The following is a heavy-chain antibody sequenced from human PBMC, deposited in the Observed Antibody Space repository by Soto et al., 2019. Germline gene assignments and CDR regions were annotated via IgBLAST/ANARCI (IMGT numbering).Heavy chain of an antibody. D-gene: IGHD3-22*01. J-gene: IGHJ3*02. CDR2: ISAYNGNT. Sequence: ASVKVSCKASGYTFASYCISWVRQAPGQGLEWMGWISAYNGNTNYAQKLQGRVTMTTDTYTSTAYMALRSLRSDDAAVYYCASTAYYYDSSCYSLLAFDIWGQGTMVTVSS. V-gene: IGHV1-18*04. CDR3: ASTAYYYDSSCYSLLAFDI. CDR1: GYTFASYC.